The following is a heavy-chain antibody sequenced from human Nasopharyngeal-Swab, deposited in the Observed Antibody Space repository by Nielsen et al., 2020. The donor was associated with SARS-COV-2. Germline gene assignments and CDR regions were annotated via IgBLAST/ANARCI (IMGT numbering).Heavy chain of an antibody. D-gene: IGHD6-13*01. CDR2: IWYDGSNK. J-gene: IGHJ3*02. Sequence: GESLKISCAASGFTFSSYGMHWVRQAPGKGLEWVAVIWYDGSNKYYADSVKGRFTISRDNSKNTLYLQMNSLRAEDTAVYYCARDPSSSWLYDAFDIWGQGTMVTVSS. V-gene: IGHV3-33*01. CDR3: ARDPSSSWLYDAFDI. CDR1: GFTFSSYG.